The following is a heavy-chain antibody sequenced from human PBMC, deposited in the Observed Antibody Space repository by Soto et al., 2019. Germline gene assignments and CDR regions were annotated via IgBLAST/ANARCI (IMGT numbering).Heavy chain of an antibody. CDR1: GVSISSRSYY. V-gene: IGHV4-39*01. J-gene: IGHJ4*02. Sequence: QLRLQESGPGLVKPSETLSLTCTVSGVSISSRSYYWGWIRQPPGKGLELIGSIYYSGSTYYNPSLKSRVTISVDTSRNQFSLKLSSVTAADTAVYYCARHQTVTSSGFDYWGQGTLVTVSS. D-gene: IGHD4-17*01. CDR2: IYYSGST. CDR3: ARHQTVTSSGFDY.